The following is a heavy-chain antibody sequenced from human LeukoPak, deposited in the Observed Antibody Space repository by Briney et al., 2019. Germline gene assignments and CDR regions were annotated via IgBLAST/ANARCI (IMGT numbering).Heavy chain of an antibody. CDR2: ISARGDST. CDR1: GFTFSTSG. V-gene: IGHV3-23*01. Sequence: GGSLRLSCAASGFTFSTSGMSWVRQAPGKGLEWDSIISARGDSTYYADSVEGRFTISRDNSKNTLYLQMNSLRAEDTAVYYCVQGGWLDYWGQGTLVTVSS. CDR3: VQGGWLDY. J-gene: IGHJ5*01.